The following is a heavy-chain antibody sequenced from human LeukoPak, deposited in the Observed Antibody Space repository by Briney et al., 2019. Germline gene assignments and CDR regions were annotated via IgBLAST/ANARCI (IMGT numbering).Heavy chain of an antibody. Sequence: PSETLSLTCTVSGGSISSGSYYWSWIRQPAGKGLEWIGRIYTSGSTNYNPSLKSRVTMSVDLSKNQFSLKLSSVTAADTAVYYCARDVGLGGVYFDYWGQGTLVTVSS. CDR2: IYTSGST. CDR1: GGSISSGSYY. CDR3: ARDVGLGGVYFDY. D-gene: IGHD3-10*01. V-gene: IGHV4-61*02. J-gene: IGHJ4*02.